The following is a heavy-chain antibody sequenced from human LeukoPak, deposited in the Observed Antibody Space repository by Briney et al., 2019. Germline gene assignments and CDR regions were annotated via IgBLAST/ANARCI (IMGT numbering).Heavy chain of an antibody. J-gene: IGHJ5*02. D-gene: IGHD5-12*01. Sequence: GGSLRLSCAASGFTFSSYSMNWVRQAPGKGLEWVSYISSSSSTIYYADSVKGRFTISRDNAKNSLYLQMNSLRAEDTALYHCARARGYSGYEPFDPWGQGTLVTVSS. CDR3: ARARGYSGYEPFDP. V-gene: IGHV3-48*01. CDR1: GFTFSSYS. CDR2: ISSSSSTI.